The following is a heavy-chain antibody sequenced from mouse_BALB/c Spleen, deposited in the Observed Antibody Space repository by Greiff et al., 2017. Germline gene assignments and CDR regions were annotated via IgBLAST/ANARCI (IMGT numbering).Heavy chain of an antibody. CDR2: INPYNDYT. D-gene: IGHD1-1*02. Sequence: VHVKQSGAELVRPGASVKISCKAFGYTFTNHHINWVKQRPGQGLDWIGYINPYNDYTSYNQKFKGKATLTVDKSSSTAYMELSSLTSEDSAVYYCARSHYGSWFAYWGQGTLVTVSA. J-gene: IGHJ3*01. V-gene: IGHV1S45*01. CDR1: GYTFTNHH. CDR3: ARSHYGSWFAY.